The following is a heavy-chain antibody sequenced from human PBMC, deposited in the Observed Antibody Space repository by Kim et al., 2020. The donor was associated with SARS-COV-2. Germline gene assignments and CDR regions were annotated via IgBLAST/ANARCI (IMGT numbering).Heavy chain of an antibody. CDR1: GFTFSRYW. J-gene: IGHJ4*02. V-gene: IGHV3-74*01. CDR2: IKSDGSGT. Sequence: GGSLRLSCAASGFTFSRYWMHWLRQAPGKGLEWVSRIKSDGSGTRYADSVEGRFTISRDNGKNTLYLQMNSLGAEDTAMYYCARDSANYSFDIWGQGTLVTVSS. CDR3: ARDSANYSFDI. D-gene: IGHD1-26*01.